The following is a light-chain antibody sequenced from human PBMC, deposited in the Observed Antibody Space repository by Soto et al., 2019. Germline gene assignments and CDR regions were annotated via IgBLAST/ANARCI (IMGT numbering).Light chain of an antibody. CDR1: SSDVGGYDY. Sequence: QPVLTQPASVSGSPGQSITISCTGTSSDVGGYDYVSWYQQHPGKAPKLMIYEVSNRPSGVSNRFSGSKSGNTASLTISGLQAEDEADYYCSSYTSGSILYVFGTGTKVTVL. J-gene: IGLJ1*01. CDR2: EVS. CDR3: SSYTSGSILYV. V-gene: IGLV2-14*01.